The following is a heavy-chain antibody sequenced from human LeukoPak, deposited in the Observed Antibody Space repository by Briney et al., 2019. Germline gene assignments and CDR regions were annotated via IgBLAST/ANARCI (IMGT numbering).Heavy chain of an antibody. CDR3: ARSARLMKGVVEVTALDD. D-gene: IGHD3-3*01. CDR2: ISGSGGST. Sequence: PGGSLRLSCAASGFTFSSYDMSWVRQAPGKGLEWVSAISGSGGSTYYADSVKGRFTISRDNSKNTLYLQMNSLRAEDTAVYYCARSARLMKGVVEVTALDDWGQGTLVTVSS. J-gene: IGHJ4*02. V-gene: IGHV3-23*01. CDR1: GFTFSSYD.